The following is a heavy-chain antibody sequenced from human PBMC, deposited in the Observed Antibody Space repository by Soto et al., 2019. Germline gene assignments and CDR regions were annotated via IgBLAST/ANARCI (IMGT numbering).Heavy chain of an antibody. CDR1: GFTFNTYE. V-gene: IGHV3-48*03. CDR2: ISSRGTST. Sequence: EVQLVESGGGLVQPGESLRLSCAASGFTFNTYEMNWVRQAPGKGLEWVAYISSRGTSTFYADSVKGRFSISRDNDNDSVSLRMNNLRVDDTAVYYCARDRGYNTGWYGGALDFWGQGTLVTVSS. CDR3: ARDRGYNTGWYGGALDF. D-gene: IGHD6-19*01. J-gene: IGHJ4*02.